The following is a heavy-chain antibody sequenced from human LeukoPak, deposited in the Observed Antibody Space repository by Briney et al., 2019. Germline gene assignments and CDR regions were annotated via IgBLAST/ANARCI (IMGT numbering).Heavy chain of an antibody. J-gene: IGHJ6*02. V-gene: IGHV3-48*01. CDR1: GFTFSSYS. CDR2: ISSSSRTI. Sequence: SGGSLRLSCAASGFTFSSYSLNWVRQAPGKGLEWVSHISSSSRTIYYADSVRGRFTISRDIAKNSLYLQMNSLRAEDTAVYYCARGYYGSYGMDVWGQGTTVTVSS. D-gene: IGHD3-10*01. CDR3: ARGYYGSYGMDV.